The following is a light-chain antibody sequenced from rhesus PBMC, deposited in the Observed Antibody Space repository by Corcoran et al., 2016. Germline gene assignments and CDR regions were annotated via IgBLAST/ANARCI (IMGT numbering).Light chain of an antibody. Sequence: DIQMTQSPSSLSASVGDRVTITCRASQGITNDLAWYQQKPGETPKLLIYEASSLQSGIPSRFSGSGSGTDFTLTISGLQAEDFATYYCQRYYSTPWTFGQGTKVEIK. J-gene: IGKJ1*01. CDR2: EAS. V-gene: IGKV1-25*01. CDR3: QRYYSTPWT. CDR1: QGITND.